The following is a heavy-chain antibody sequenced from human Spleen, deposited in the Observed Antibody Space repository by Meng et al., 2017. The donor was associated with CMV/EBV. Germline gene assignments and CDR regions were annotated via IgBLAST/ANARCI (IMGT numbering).Heavy chain of an antibody. J-gene: IGHJ4*02. D-gene: IGHD7-27*01. Sequence: TVSGGSVSSTTFFWSWLRQPPGKGLECIGHIYYSGSTYSTPSLRGRVSMSIDTSKNQFSLILRSVTAADTAVYYCARDDGDVGITDSWGQGKLVTVSS. CDR2: IYYSGST. CDR3: ARDDGDVGITDS. V-gene: IGHV4-61*01. CDR1: GGSVSSTTFF.